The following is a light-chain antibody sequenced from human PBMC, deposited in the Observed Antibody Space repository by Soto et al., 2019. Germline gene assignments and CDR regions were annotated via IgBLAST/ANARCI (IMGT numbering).Light chain of an antibody. CDR2: DAS. V-gene: IGKV1-5*01. CDR3: QQYENYWT. CDR1: QSISSW. J-gene: IGKJ1*01. Sequence: EIQMTQAPSTLCATAGERVTMTCRASQSISSWLAWYQHKPGKAPKLLIYDASNLDSGVPSRFSGSGSGTEFSLTISNLQPDDCATYYCQQYENYWTFGQGTKGDIK.